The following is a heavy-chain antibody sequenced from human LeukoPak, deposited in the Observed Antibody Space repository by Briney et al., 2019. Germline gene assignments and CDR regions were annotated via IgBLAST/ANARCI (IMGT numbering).Heavy chain of an antibody. CDR1: GFSFSSYG. Sequence: GGSLRLSCGASGFSFSSYGMHWVRQAPGKGLDWVAYIRYDGINEYYADSVKGRFSISRDNSRNTLFLQMDGLRPEDTATYYCAKNRGGVAAASDYWGQGTVVTVSS. V-gene: IGHV3-30*02. D-gene: IGHD6-13*01. CDR3: AKNRGGVAAASDY. J-gene: IGHJ4*02. CDR2: IRYDGINE.